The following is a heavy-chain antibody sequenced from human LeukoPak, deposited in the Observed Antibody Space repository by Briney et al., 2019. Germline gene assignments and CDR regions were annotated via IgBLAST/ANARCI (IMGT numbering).Heavy chain of an antibody. V-gene: IGHV4-59*01. CDR1: GGSISSYY. CDR2: IYYSGST. J-gene: IGHJ4*02. D-gene: IGHD4-17*01. Sequence: SETLSLTCTVSGGSISSYYWSWLRQPPGKGLGWIGYIYYSGSTNYNPSLKSRVTISVDTSKNQFSLKLSSVTAADTAVYYCARAFYGDFDYWGQGTLVTVSS. CDR3: ARAFYGDFDY.